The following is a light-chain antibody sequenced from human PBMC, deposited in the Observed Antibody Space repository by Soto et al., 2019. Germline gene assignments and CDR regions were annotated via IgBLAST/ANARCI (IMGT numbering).Light chain of an antibody. CDR2: SNN. Sequence: QPVLTQPPSASGTPGQRVTISCSGSSSNIGSNTVNWYQQLPGTAPKLLIYSNNQRPPGVPARFAGSKSGTSASLAISGLQSEDEADYYCATWDVSLNGYVFGTGTKLTVL. V-gene: IGLV1-44*01. J-gene: IGLJ1*01. CDR1: SSNIGSNT. CDR3: ATWDVSLNGYV.